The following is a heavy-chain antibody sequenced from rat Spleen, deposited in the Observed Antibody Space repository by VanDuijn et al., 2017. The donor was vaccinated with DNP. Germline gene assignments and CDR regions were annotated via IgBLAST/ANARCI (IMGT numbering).Heavy chain of an antibody. Sequence: EVQLVESGGGLVQPGRSLKLSCAASGFTFSAYYVAWVRQAPAKGLEWVAYIGSPAYAPYYGDSVKGRFTISRDNAKSTLFLQMDSLRSEETATYYCARHFNYGSPMFAYWGQGTLVTVSS. D-gene: IGHD1-3*01. J-gene: IGHJ3*01. V-gene: IGHV5S11*01. CDR1: GFTFSAYY. CDR3: ARHFNYGSPMFAY. CDR2: IGSPAYAP.